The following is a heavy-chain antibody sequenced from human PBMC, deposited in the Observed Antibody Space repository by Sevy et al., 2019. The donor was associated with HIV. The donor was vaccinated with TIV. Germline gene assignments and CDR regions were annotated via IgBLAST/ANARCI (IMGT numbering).Heavy chain of an antibody. V-gene: IGHV1-24*01. J-gene: IGHJ4*02. Sequence: ASVKVSFKVSGHDLTELSMQWVRQAPGKGHEWMGGFDPDKGKTVYAQKFQGRVTVTEDISRDTVSMQLRSLKSEDTATYSCEILNAWGLWGQGTLVTVSS. D-gene: IGHD3-16*01. CDR1: GHDLTELS. CDR2: FDPDKGKT. CDR3: EILNAWGL.